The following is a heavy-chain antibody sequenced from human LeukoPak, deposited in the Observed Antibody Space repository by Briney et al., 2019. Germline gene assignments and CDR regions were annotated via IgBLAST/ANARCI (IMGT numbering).Heavy chain of an antibody. J-gene: IGHJ4*02. CDR3: ARDNNGWNLDF. CDR1: GGSFSGYY. Sequence: SETLSLTCAVYGGSFSGYYWSWIRQPPGKGLEWIGEINHSGSTNYNPSLKSRVTISVDTSKNQFSLKLGSVTAADTAVYYCARDNNGWNLDFWGQGSQVTVSS. D-gene: IGHD1-1*01. CDR2: INHSGST. V-gene: IGHV4-34*01.